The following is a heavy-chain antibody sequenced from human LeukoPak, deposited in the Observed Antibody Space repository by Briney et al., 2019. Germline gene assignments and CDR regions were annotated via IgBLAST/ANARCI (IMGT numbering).Heavy chain of an antibody. J-gene: IGHJ4*02. CDR1: GGTFSSYA. V-gene: IGHV1-69*05. Sequence: GASVKVSCKASGGTFSSYAISWVRQAPGQGLEWMGRIIPIFGTANYAQKFQGRVTITTDESTSTAYMELSSLRSEDTAVYYCARTRPRYSSGWYEGDYWGQGTLVTVSS. D-gene: IGHD6-19*01. CDR3: ARTRPRYSSGWYEGDY. CDR2: IIPIFGTA.